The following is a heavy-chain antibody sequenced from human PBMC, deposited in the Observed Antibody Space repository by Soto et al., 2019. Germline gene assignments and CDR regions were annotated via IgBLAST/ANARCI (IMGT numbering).Heavy chain of an antibody. V-gene: IGHV4-61*01. Sequence: SETLSLTCTVSGVSVSGSSCWTWIRQAPGKGLELIGCIFYNGTTNYNPSLRSPVTISVDTSRNQFSLKVTSVTAADTAVYWCARDSRLVKIPSSNRYYYPGMDVWGQGTQVTVSS. J-gene: IGHJ6*02. CDR3: ARDSRLVKIPSSNRYYYPGMDV. D-gene: IGHD2-2*01. CDR2: IFYNGTT. CDR1: GVSVSGSSC.